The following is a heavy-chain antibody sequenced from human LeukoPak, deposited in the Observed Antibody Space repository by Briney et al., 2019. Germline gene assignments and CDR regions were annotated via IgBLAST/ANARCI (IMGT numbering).Heavy chain of an antibody. CDR3: ARDLVGGWFDFDY. Sequence: PSETLSLTCAISGDSVSSNIAAWNWIRQSPSRGLEWLGRTYYRRSKWYNDYALSVKSRIIINPDTFKNQFSLQLNSVSPEDTAVYYCARDLVGGWFDFDYWGQGTLVTVSS. J-gene: IGHJ4*02. CDR2: TYYRRSKWYN. CDR1: GDSVSSNIAA. V-gene: IGHV6-1*01. D-gene: IGHD6-19*01.